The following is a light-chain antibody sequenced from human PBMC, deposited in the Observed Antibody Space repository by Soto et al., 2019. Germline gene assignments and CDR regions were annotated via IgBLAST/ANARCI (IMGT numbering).Light chain of an antibody. J-gene: IGKJ4*01. CDR3: QQYNSYSSLT. CDR1: QSISSW. V-gene: IGKV1-5*03. Sequence: DIPMTQSPSTLSASVGDRVTITCRASQSISSWLAWYQQKPGKAPRLLIYKASSLESGVPSRFSGSGSGTEFTLTISSLHPDDCSTDYCQQYNSYSSLTFGGGTKVEIK. CDR2: KAS.